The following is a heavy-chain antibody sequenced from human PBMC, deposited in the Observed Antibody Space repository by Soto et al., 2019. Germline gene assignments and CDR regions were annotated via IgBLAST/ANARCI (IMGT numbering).Heavy chain of an antibody. CDR3: VADLAFCGGDCHSGPGNWFGP. CDR1: GGSIRTGTYY. J-gene: IGHJ5*02. CDR2: VYYSGST. D-gene: IGHD2-21*02. Sequence: QLQLQESGPGLVKPSETLSLTCTVSGGSIRTGTYYWDWIRQTPGKGLEWIGSVYYSGSTEYNPSLKSRITISVDTSKNQFSLKLNSVTAADTAVYYCVADLAFCGGDCHSGPGNWFGPWGQGSLVTVSS. V-gene: IGHV4-39*01.